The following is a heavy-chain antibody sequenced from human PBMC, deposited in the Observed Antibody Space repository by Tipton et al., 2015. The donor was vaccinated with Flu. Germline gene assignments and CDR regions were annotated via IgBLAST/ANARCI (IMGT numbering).Heavy chain of an antibody. D-gene: IGHD3-10*01. Sequence: SLRLSCAASGFTFSSYWMHWVRQAPGKGLVWVSRINSDGTITNYADSVKGRFTISRDNGKNMLFLQMNSLRAEDTAVYYCSPGRGWFDPWGRGTPVTVSS. CDR3: SPGRGWFDP. V-gene: IGHV3-74*01. CDR1: GFTFSSYW. CDR2: INSDGTIT. J-gene: IGHJ5*02.